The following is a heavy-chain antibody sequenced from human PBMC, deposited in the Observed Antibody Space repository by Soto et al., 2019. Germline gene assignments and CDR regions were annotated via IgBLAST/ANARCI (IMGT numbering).Heavy chain of an antibody. Sequence: ASVKVSCKASGYTFTGYAIHWVRQAPGQRLEWMGWINGGNGDTKYSQKFQGRVTITRDTSANTAYMELSSLRSEDTAVYFCATTTGDRYYYGMDVWGQGTTVTVSS. V-gene: IGHV1-3*01. CDR2: INGGNGDT. J-gene: IGHJ6*02. D-gene: IGHD7-27*01. CDR3: ATTTGDRYYYGMDV. CDR1: GYTFTGYA.